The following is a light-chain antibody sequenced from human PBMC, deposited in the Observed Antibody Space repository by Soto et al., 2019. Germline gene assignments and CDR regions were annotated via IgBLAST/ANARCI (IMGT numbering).Light chain of an antibody. V-gene: IGLV1-40*01. CDR3: QSYDGSLSGYV. CDR1: GSNVGAGYD. Sequence: QSVLTQPPSVSGAPGQRVTISCALSGSNVGAGYDVHWYQQLPGTAPKLLIYGSSDRPSGVPDRFSGSKSGTSAYLAITGLQAEDEADYYCQSYDGSLSGYVFGTGTKVTVL. J-gene: IGLJ1*01. CDR2: GSS.